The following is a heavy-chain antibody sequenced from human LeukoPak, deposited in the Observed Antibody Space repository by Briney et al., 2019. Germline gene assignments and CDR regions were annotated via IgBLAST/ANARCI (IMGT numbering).Heavy chain of an antibody. CDR3: ARGPYYDSSGGY. CDR1: GGSFSGYY. Sequence: SETLSLTCAVYGGSFSGYYWSWIRQPPGKGLEWIGEINHCGSTNYNPSLKSRVTISVDTSKNQFSLKLSSVTAADTAVYYCARGPYYDSSGGYWGQGTLVTVSS. CDR2: INHCGST. V-gene: IGHV4-34*01. D-gene: IGHD3-22*01. J-gene: IGHJ4*02.